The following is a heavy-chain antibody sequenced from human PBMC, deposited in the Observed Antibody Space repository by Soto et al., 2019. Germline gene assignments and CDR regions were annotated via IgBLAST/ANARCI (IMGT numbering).Heavy chain of an antibody. CDR2: IWYDGSNK. Sequence: PGGSLRLSCAASGFTFSSYAMSWVRQAPGKGLEWVAVIWYDGSNKYYADSVKGRFTISRDNSKNTLYLQMNSLRAEDTAVYYCAREPLTPHLAVAGDDAFDIWGQGTMVTVSS. J-gene: IGHJ3*02. CDR3: AREPLTPHLAVAGDDAFDI. CDR1: GFTFSSYA. D-gene: IGHD6-19*01. V-gene: IGHV3-33*08.